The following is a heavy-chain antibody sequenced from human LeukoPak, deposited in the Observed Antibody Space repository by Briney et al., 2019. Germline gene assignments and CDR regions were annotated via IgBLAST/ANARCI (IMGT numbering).Heavy chain of an antibody. D-gene: IGHD6-13*01. CDR1: GGTFSSYA. CDR2: IIPIFGTA. CDR3: AVPGIAAAGTQLDYYYYMDV. J-gene: IGHJ6*03. Sequence: SVKVSCKASGGTFSSYAISWVRQAPGQGLEWMGGIIPIFGTANYAQKFQGRVTITADESTSTAYMELSSLRSEDTAVYYCAVPGIAAAGTQLDYYYYMDVWGKGTTVTLSS. V-gene: IGHV1-69*01.